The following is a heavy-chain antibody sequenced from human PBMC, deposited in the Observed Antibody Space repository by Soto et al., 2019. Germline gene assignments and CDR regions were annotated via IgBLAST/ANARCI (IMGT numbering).Heavy chain of an antibody. CDR2: ISVYHGNT. CDR3: ARDHGGATMALWY. Sequence: RASVKVSCKTSGYNFLNYGISWVRQAPGQGPEWMGWISVYHGNTIYAQNFQGRVTMTTDTSTSTAYMELTSLRSDDTGVYYCARDHGGATMALWYWGQGPRITFSS. J-gene: IGHJ4*02. V-gene: IGHV1-18*04. D-gene: IGHD3-10*01. CDR1: GYNFLNYG.